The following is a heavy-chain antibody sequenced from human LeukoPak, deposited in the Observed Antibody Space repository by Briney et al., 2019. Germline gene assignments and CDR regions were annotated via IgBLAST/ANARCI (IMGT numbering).Heavy chain of an antibody. D-gene: IGHD6-13*01. CDR2: ISSSSSYI. CDR3: ARFGLAAAGTRNYYFDY. V-gene: IGHV3-21*01. Sequence: GGSLRLSCAASGFTFITYNMNWVRQAPGKGLEWVSSISSSSSYIYYADSVKGRFTISRDNAKNSLYLQMNSLRAEDTAVYYCARFGLAAAGTRNYYFDYWGQGTLVTVSS. CDR1: GFTFITYN. J-gene: IGHJ4*02.